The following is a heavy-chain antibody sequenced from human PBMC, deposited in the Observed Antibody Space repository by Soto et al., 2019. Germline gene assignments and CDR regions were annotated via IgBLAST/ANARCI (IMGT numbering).Heavy chain of an antibody. CDR3: AHGSCSSADCYPNPYLDY. CDR1: GFSLSTTAEG. D-gene: IGHD2-2*01. J-gene: IGHJ4*02. V-gene: IGHV2-5*02. Sequence: QITLKESGPTLVKPTQTLTLTCTFSGFSLSTTAEGVGWIRQPPGKALEWLALIYWDDDERYSPSLKSRPTITKDTSKNQVVLTMTNVDPVDTATYYCAHGSCSSADCYPNPYLDYWGQGILVTVSS. CDR2: IYWDDDE.